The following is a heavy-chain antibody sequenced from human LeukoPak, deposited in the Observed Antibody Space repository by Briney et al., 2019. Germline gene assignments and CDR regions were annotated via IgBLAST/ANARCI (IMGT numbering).Heavy chain of an antibody. J-gene: IGHJ4*02. CDR3: ARAPVGLRFLEWFCFDY. V-gene: IGHV4-34*01. CDR1: GGSFSGYY. CDR2: INHSGST. Sequence: SETLSLTCAVYGGSFSGYYWSWIRQPPGKGLEWIGEINHSGSTNYNPSLKSRVTISVDTSKNQFSLKLSSVTAADTAVYYCARAPVGLRFLEWFCFDYWGQGTLVTVSS. D-gene: IGHD3-3*01.